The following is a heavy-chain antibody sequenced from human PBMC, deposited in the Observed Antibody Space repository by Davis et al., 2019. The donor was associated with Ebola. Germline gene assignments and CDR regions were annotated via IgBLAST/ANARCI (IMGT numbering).Heavy chain of an antibody. CDR2: IRSKANSYAT. D-gene: IGHD3-22*01. CDR3: TRRYYYDSSVNDY. J-gene: IGHJ4*02. V-gene: IGHV3-73*01. CDR1: GFTFSSYA. Sequence: GESLKISCAASGFTFSSYAMSWVRQASGKGLEWVGRIRSKANSYATAYAASVKGRFTISRDDSKNTAYLQMNSLKTEDTAVYYCTRRYYYDSSVNDYWGQGTLVTVSS.